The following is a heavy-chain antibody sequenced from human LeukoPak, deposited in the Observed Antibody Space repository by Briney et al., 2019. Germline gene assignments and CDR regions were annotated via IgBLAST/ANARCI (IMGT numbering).Heavy chain of an antibody. CDR2: ISEDGSEK. CDR1: GFPFSSYW. V-gene: IGHV3-7*01. CDR3: ARDWGYSGYDLDY. Sequence: QPGGSLRPSCAASGFPFSSYWMSWVRQTPGKGLEWVAKISEDGSEKYYVDSVKGRFIISRDNAKKSLYLQMNSLRTEETAVYYCARDWGYSGYDLDYWGQGTLVTVSS. D-gene: IGHD5-12*01. J-gene: IGHJ4*02.